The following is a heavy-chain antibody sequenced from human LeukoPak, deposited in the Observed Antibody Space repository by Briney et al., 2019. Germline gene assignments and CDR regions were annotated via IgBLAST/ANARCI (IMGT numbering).Heavy chain of an antibody. CDR1: GFTFSSYS. CDR2: ISSSSSYI. D-gene: IGHD6-13*01. Sequence: GGSLRLSCAASGFTFSSYSMNWVRQAPGKGLEWVSSISSSSSYIYYADSVKGRFTISRDNAKNSLYLQMNSLRAEDTAVYYCARSSSSRVDWFAPWGQGTLVTVYS. CDR3: ARSSSSRVDWFAP. J-gene: IGHJ5*02. V-gene: IGHV3-21*01.